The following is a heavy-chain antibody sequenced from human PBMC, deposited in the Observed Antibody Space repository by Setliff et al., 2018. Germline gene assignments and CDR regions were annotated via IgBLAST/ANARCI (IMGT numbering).Heavy chain of an antibody. CDR3: ARDKYTYGYFDWFDP. CDR1: GGSISSSSYY. D-gene: IGHD5-18*01. CDR2: IYYSGIT. J-gene: IGHJ5*02. V-gene: IGHV4-39*07. Sequence: SETLSLTCTVSGGSISSSSYYWGWIRQPPGKGLEWIGSIYYSGITYYIPSLKSRVTISVDTSQNQFSLKLSSVTAADTAVYYCARDKYTYGYFDWFDPWGQGTLVTVSS.